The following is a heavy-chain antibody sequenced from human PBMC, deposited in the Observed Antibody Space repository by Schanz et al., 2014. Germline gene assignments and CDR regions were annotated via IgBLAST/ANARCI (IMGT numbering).Heavy chain of an antibody. D-gene: IGHD3-22*01. CDR1: GGTFSSYT. Sequence: QVQLVQSGAEVKKPGSSVKVSCKASGGTFSSYTISWVRQAPGQGLEWMGRIISILGIPNYAQQFQGRVTITADKSSDTAYMELSSLRSEDTAVYYCAREVGLYDRGWFDPWGQGTLVTVSS. CDR2: IISILGIP. J-gene: IGHJ5*02. CDR3: AREVGLYDRGWFDP. V-gene: IGHV1-69*08.